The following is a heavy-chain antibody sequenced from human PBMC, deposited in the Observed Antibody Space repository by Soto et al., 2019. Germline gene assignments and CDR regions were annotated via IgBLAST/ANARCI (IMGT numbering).Heavy chain of an antibody. V-gene: IGHV5-51*03. CDR2: VYPDDSDT. J-gene: IGHJ6*02. CDR1: GYDFNIYW. Sequence: EVQLVQSGAEVKKPGESLMVSCKASGYDFNIYWIGWVRQLPGKGLEWMGVVYPDDSDTIYSPSFQGLVTISVDKSISTAYLQWSSLKASDTAMYYCARRVHSNSPGGGLDLWGQGTTVIVSS. CDR3: ARRVHSNSPGGGLDL. D-gene: IGHD2-2*01.